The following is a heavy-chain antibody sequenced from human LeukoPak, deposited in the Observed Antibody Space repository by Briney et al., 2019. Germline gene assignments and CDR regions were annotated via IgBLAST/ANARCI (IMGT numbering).Heavy chain of an antibody. Sequence: GGSLRLSCAASGFTFSSLAMSWVRQPPGKGLEWVSDISASGDLTDYADSVKGRFTISRDNSKNTVYLQMNSLRAEDTAVYYCARDSLLLFDAFDIWGQGTMVTVSS. J-gene: IGHJ3*02. V-gene: IGHV3-23*01. D-gene: IGHD3-10*01. CDR1: GFTFSSLA. CDR2: ISASGDLT. CDR3: ARDSLLLFDAFDI.